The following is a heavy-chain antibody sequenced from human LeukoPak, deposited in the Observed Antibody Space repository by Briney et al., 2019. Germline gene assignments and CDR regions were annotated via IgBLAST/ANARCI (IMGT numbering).Heavy chain of an antibody. CDR1: RFTFRSYA. CDR3: ATLASGYSSPFDY. V-gene: IGHV3-23*01. J-gene: IGHJ4*02. CDR2: ISGCGGST. Sequence: GGSLRLSCAAYRFTFRSYAMTWVRQASGKGLECVPAISGCGGSTYYADSVKGRFTISRDNSKNTLYLQMNSLRAEDTAVYYCATLASGYSSPFDYWGQGTLVTVSS. D-gene: IGHD6-13*01.